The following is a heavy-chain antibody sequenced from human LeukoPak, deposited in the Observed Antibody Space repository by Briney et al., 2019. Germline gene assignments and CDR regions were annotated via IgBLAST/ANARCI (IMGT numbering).Heavy chain of an antibody. CDR3: ARRYAGGWTDH. CDR1: GYTFSSND. Sequence: ASVKVSCKASGYTFSSNDINWVRQATGQGLEWMGWMKPENGNTGYAEKVQGTVTLTRDTSINTAYMELSSLGSEDTAVYYCARRYAGGWTDHWGQGTLVTVYS. CDR2: MKPENGNT. D-gene: IGHD6-19*01. V-gene: IGHV1-8*01. J-gene: IGHJ4*02.